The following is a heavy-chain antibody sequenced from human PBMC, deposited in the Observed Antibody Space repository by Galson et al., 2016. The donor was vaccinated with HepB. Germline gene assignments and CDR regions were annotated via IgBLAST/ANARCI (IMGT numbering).Heavy chain of an antibody. D-gene: IGHD2-2*01. CDR2: IYYSGTT. CDR1: GASTKSYY. V-gene: IGHV4-59*12. Sequence: ETLSLPCTVSGASTKSYYWSWIRQPPGKGLEWIGYIYYSGTTNYNPSLRSRVTMSVDTSKNQFSLNLSSVTAADTPVYYCARESSSWYQNWFDPWGQGTLVTVSS. J-gene: IGHJ5*02. CDR3: ARESSSWYQNWFDP.